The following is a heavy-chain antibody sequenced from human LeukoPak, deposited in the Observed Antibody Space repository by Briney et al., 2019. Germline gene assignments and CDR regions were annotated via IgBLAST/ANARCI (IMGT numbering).Heavy chain of an antibody. V-gene: IGHV3-23*01. CDR3: ASDVVPAAMGDYFDY. D-gene: IGHD2-2*01. CDR1: GLSFSSFA. Sequence: HPGGSLRLSCAASGLSFSSFAMSWVRQGPARGLEWVSSIRGNGETFYADSVKGRFTLSSDSSRNTLYLQMNSLRAEDTAVYYCASDVVPAAMGDYFDYWGQGTLVTVSS. J-gene: IGHJ4*02. CDR2: IRGNGET.